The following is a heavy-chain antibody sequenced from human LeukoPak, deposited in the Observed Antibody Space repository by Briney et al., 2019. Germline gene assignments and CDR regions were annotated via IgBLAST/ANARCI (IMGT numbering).Heavy chain of an antibody. V-gene: IGHV3-7*04. Sequence: GGSLRLSCVVSGFPFSSYWMTWVRQAPGKGLEWVANIKQDGSKKSYVDSMKGRFTISRGNAKNSLYLQMNSLRAEDTAIYYCTRVGYIDEGIDYWGQGTLVTVSS. D-gene: IGHD5-24*01. CDR2: IKQDGSKK. CDR3: TRVGYIDEGIDY. CDR1: GFPFSSYW. J-gene: IGHJ4*02.